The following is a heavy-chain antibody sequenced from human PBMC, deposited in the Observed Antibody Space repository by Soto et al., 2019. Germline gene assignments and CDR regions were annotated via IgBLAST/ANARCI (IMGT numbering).Heavy chain of an antibody. CDR1: GFAFSNQG. CDR2: ISHDGQNI. J-gene: IGHJ1*01. D-gene: IGHD3-10*01. V-gene: IGHV3-30*18. Sequence: QEQLVESGGGVVQPGRSLRLSCAASGFAFSNQGMHWVRRAPGKGLEWVALISHDGQNIYDADSVKGRFAVSRDNSKNILFLQWSSLRLNETAGYCGAKVESGDPEAFSSWGLGTMVTVSS. CDR3: AKVESGDPEAFSS.